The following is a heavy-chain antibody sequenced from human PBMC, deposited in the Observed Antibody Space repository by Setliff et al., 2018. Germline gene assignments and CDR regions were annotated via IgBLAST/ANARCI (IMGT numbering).Heavy chain of an antibody. J-gene: IGHJ6*02. V-gene: IGHV4-39*07. Sequence: LSLTCTVSGGSLSSSSYYWGWIRQPPGKGLEWIGSIYYSGSTYYNPSLKSRVTISVDTSKNQFSLKLSSVTAADTAVYYCARDTEGRYNFWSGYYEDYYYYGMDVWGQGTMVTVSS. CDR3: ARDTEGRYNFWSGYYEDYYYYGMDV. CDR2: IYYSGST. D-gene: IGHD3-3*01. CDR1: GGSLSSSSYY.